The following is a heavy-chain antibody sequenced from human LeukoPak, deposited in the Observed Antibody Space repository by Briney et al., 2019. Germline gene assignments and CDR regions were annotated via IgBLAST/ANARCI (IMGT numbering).Heavy chain of an antibody. J-gene: IGHJ4*02. CDR2: NYYSGIT. D-gene: IGHD3-10*01. CDR1: GGSISSSSYY. Sequence: SETLSLTCTVSGGSISSSSYYWGWIRQPPGKGLELIWRNYYSGITYYNSYLKSQLTISVDTSMNLFSLKLSAVTAADTAVYYCARVYYGSGSYKYYFDYWGQGTLVTVSS. CDR3: ARVYYGSGSYKYYFDY. V-gene: IGHV4-39*01.